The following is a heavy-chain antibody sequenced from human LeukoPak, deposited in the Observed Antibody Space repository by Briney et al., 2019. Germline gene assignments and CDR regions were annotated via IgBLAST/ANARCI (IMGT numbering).Heavy chain of an antibody. V-gene: IGHV4-59*01. CDR2: IYCSGST. Sequence: SETLSLTCTVSGGSISSYYWSWIRQPPGKGLEWIGYIYCSGSTNYNPSLKSRVTISVDTSKNQFSLKLSSVTAADTAVYYCPRLCSSTSCHWSGRYYFDYWGQGTLVTVSS. CDR3: PRLCSSTSCHWSGRYYFDY. CDR1: GGSISSYY. J-gene: IGHJ4*02. D-gene: IGHD2-2*01.